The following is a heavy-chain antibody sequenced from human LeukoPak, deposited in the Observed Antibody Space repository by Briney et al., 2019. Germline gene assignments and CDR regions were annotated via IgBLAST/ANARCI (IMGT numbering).Heavy chain of an antibody. CDR2: IYYSGST. CDR1: GGSISSSSYY. J-gene: IGHJ4*02. Sequence: PSETLSLTCTVSGGSISSSSYYWGWIRQPPGKGLEWIGSIYYSGSTYYNPSLKSRVTISVDTSKNQFSLKLSSVTAADTAVYYCARGPDAVRGYSYGYSDYWGQGTLVTVSS. CDR3: ARGPDAVRGYSYGYSDY. V-gene: IGHV4-39*07. D-gene: IGHD5-18*01.